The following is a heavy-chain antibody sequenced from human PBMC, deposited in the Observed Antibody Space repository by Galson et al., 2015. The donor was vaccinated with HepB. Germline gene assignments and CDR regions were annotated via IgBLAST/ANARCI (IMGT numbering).Heavy chain of an antibody. CDR3: AKDPNWASGY. J-gene: IGHJ4*02. CDR1: GYTFSNYA. CDR2: ITISGDGT. V-gene: IGHV3-23*01. D-gene: IGHD1-1*01. Sequence: SMRLSCAAAGYTFSNYAMIWVRQAPGNGLEWVSTITISGDGTEYADSVKGRFTISRNNAKNTLLLQMSSLRVEDTALYYCAKDPNWASGYWGQGILVTVSS.